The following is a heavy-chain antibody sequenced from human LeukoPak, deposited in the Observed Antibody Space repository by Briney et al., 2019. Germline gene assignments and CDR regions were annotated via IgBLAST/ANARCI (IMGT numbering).Heavy chain of an antibody. D-gene: IGHD2/OR15-2a*01. CDR2: ISSSGSTI. J-gene: IGHJ5*02. CDR1: GFTFSSYE. CDR3: ASLSIRRALRRREDNWFDP. Sequence: QAGGSLRLSCAASGFTFSSYEMNWVRQAPGKGLEWVSYISSSGSTIYYADSVKGRFTISRDNAKNSLYLQMNSLRAEDTAVYYCASLSIRRALRRREDNWFDPWGQGTLVTVSS. V-gene: IGHV3-48*03.